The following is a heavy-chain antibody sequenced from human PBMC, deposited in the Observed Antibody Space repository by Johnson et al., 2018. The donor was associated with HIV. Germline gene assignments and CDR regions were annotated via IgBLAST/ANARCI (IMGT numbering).Heavy chain of an antibody. CDR3: AREGRTGPDTFDI. J-gene: IGHJ3*02. CDR1: GFTFSREN. Sequence: QVQLVESGGGVVQPGMSLRLSYADSGFTFSRENMHWVRQAPDKGLHWVAIISYDGSNKNYADSVKGRFTVSRDNSKNTLFLQMNGLRAEDTAVYYCAREGRTGPDTFDIWGQGTMLTVSS. V-gene: IGHV3-30*03. CDR2: ISYDGSNK. D-gene: IGHD3-9*01.